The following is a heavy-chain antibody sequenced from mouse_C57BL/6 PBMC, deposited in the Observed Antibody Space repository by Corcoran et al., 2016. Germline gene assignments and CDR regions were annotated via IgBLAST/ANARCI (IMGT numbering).Heavy chain of an antibody. V-gene: IGHV8-12*01. Sequence: QVTLKESGPGILQSSQTLSLTCSFSGFSLSTSGMGVSWIRQPSGKGLEWLAHIYWDDDKRYNPSLKSRLTISKDTSRNQVFLKITSVDTADTATYYCAGREINTPPGGYFDVWGTGTTVTVSS. CDR3: AGREINTPPGGYFDV. D-gene: IGHD2-4*01. CDR1: GFSLSTSGMG. CDR2: IYWDDDK. J-gene: IGHJ1*03.